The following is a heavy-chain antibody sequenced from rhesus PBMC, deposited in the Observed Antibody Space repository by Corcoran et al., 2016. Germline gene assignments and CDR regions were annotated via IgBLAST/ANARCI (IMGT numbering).Heavy chain of an antibody. J-gene: IGHJ4*01. CDR3: ARGGYFDY. CDR2: IYWDDDK. V-gene: IGHV2-174*01. Sequence: QVTLKESGPALVKPTQTLTLTCTFSGFSLTTSGMGVGWIRQPPGKAREWLALIYWDDDKRYSTSLKSRLTISNDTSKNQVVLTMTHMDPVDTATYYCARGGYFDYWGQGVLVTVSS. CDR1: GFSLTTSGMG.